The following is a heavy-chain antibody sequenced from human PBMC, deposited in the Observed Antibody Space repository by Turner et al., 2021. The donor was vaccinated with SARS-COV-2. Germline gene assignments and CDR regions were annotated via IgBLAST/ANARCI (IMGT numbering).Heavy chain of an antibody. J-gene: IGHJ4*02. CDR3: ARDLFQDYGSGSYRLDN. Sequence: QVQLVESGGGVVQPGRSLRLSCAASGFTFSSYGMHWVRQGPGKGLELVAVIWYDGSNKYYADSVKGRFTISRDNSKNTLYLQMNSLRAEDTAVYYCARDLFQDYGSGSYRLDNWGQGTLVTVSS. CDR1: GFTFSSYG. D-gene: IGHD3-10*01. V-gene: IGHV3-33*01. CDR2: IWYDGSNK.